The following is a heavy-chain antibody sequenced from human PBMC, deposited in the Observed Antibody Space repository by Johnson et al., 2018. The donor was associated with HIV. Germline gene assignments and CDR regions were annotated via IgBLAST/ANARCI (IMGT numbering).Heavy chain of an antibody. CDR1: GFTFDDYG. J-gene: IGHJ3*02. CDR3: ARVSSGGYGSHDGFDI. CDR2: ISWTGGTT. D-gene: IGHD6-19*01. Sequence: VQLVESGGGVVRPGGSLRLSCAASGFTFDDYGMSWVRPAPGTGLEWVSGISWTGGTTGYADSVKGRFTISRDNSKSALFLQMNSLRAEDTAVYYCARVSSGGYGSHDGFDIWGQGTMVTVSS. V-gene: IGHV3-20*04.